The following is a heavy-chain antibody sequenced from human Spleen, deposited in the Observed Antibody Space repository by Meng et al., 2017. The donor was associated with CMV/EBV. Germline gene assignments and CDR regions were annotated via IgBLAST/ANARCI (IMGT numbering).Heavy chain of an antibody. CDR3: VTISPLGYDST. J-gene: IGHJ4*02. D-gene: IGHD3-22*01. Sequence: GGSLRLSCVASGFTFTAHWMSWVRQGPRKGPEWVANIKQDGSEKNYVDSVKGRFTISRDNDKNSLYLQMNDLRAEDTAMYYCVTISPLGYDSTWGQGTLVTVSS. CDR1: GFTFTAHW. CDR2: IKQDGSEK. V-gene: IGHV3-7*01.